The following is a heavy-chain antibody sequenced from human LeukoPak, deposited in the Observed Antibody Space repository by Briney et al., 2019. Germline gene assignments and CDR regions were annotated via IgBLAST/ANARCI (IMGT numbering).Heavy chain of an antibody. J-gene: IGHJ5*02. CDR2: INPNSGGT. V-gene: IGHV1-2*02. CDR1: GYTFTGYY. CDR3: ARVRIAAAGSRGNWFDP. D-gene: IGHD6-13*01. Sequence: ASVKVSCKASGYTFTGYYMHWVRQAPGQGLEWMGWINPNSGGTNYARKFQGRVTMTRDTSISTAYMELSRLRSVDTAVYYCARVRIAAAGSRGNWFDPWGQGTLVTVSS.